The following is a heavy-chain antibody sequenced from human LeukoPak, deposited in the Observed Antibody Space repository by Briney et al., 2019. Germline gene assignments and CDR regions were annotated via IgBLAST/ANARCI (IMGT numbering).Heavy chain of an antibody. CDR3: ARGQGTVTTH. D-gene: IGHD4-17*01. Sequence: KPSETLSLTCAVSGGSLSGYYWTWIRQPPGKGLEWIGEINHSGSANYNPSLKSRVTISLDTSKNQFSLKLSSVTAADTAVYYCARGQGTVTTHWGQGTLVTVSS. CDR1: GGSLSGYY. V-gene: IGHV4-34*01. CDR2: INHSGSA. J-gene: IGHJ4*02.